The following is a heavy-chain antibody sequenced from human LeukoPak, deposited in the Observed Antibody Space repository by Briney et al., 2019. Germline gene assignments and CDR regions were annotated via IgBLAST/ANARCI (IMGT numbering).Heavy chain of an antibody. CDR3: ARKRSGSSSAYYYYYYMDV. Sequence: SETLSLTCTVSGGSISSYYWSWIRQPPGKGLEWIGYIYYSGSTNYNPSLKSRVTISVDTSKNQFSLKLSSVTAADTAVYYCARKRSGSSSAYYYYYYMDVWGKGTTVTVSS. J-gene: IGHJ6*03. D-gene: IGHD6-6*01. CDR1: GGSISSYY. V-gene: IGHV4-59*01. CDR2: IYYSGST.